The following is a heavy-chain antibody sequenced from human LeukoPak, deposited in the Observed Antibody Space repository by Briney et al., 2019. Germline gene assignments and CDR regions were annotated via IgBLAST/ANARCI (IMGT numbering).Heavy chain of an antibody. D-gene: IGHD2-2*01. CDR1: GFTFSSYA. Sequence: PGGSLRLSCAASGFTFSSYAMSWVRQPPGKGLEWIGEINHSGSTNYNPSLKSRVTISVDTSKNQFSLKLSSVTAADTAVYYCARVRYCSSTSCSENFDYWGQGTLVTVSS. CDR2: INHSGST. CDR3: ARVRYCSSTSCSENFDY. V-gene: IGHV4-34*01. J-gene: IGHJ4*02.